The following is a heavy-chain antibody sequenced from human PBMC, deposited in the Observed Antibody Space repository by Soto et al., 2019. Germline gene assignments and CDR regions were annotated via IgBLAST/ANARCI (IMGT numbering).Heavy chain of an antibody. V-gene: IGHV3-9*01. J-gene: IGHJ3*01. CDR1: GFTFDAYP. CDR3: VRDDAFDL. Sequence: EVQLVESGGGLVQPGRSLRLSCAASGFTFDAYPMHWVRQAPGKGVEWVAGLAWDGGSIEYVDSVEGRFTISRDNAKNSLYLQMSSLIDEDTALYYCVRDDAFDLWDQWTQVTVSS. CDR2: LAWDGGSI.